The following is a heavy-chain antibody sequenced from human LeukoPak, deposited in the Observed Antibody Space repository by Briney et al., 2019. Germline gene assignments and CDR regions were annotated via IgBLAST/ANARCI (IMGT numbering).Heavy chain of an antibody. J-gene: IGHJ3*02. Sequence: GGSLRLSCAASGFTFSSYSINWVRQAPGKGLEWVSSISSSSSYIYYADSVKGRFTISRDNAKNSLYLQMNSLRAEDTAVYYCARDRTPIAGSGAFDIWGQGTMVTVSS. CDR3: ARDRTPIAGSGAFDI. V-gene: IGHV3-21*01. D-gene: IGHD1-14*01. CDR2: ISSSSSYI. CDR1: GFTFSSYS.